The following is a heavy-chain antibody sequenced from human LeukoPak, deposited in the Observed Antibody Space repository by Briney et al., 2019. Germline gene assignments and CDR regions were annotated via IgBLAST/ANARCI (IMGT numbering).Heavy chain of an antibody. CDR2: IYTSGST. V-gene: IGHV4-61*02. D-gene: IGHD1-14*01. J-gene: IGHJ6*03. Sequence: PSQTLSLTCTVSGGSISSGSYFWSWIRQPAGKGLEWIGRIYTSGSTNYSPSLKSRVTISVDTSRNQFSLNLTSVTAADTAMYYCAREWIITTMDVWGKGTTVTVSS. CDR1: GGSISSGSYF. CDR3: AREWIITTMDV.